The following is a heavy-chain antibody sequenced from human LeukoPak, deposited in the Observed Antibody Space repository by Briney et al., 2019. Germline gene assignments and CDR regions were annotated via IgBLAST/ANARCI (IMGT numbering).Heavy chain of an antibody. V-gene: IGHV1-69*04. Sequence: ASVKVSCTASGGTFSSYAISWVRQAPGQGLEWMGRIIPILGIANYAQKFQGRVTITADKSTSTAYMELSSLSSEDTAVYYCAREADYGDYVNYWGQGTLVTVSS. CDR1: GGTFSSYA. J-gene: IGHJ4*02. CDR3: AREADYGDYVNY. CDR2: IIPILGIA. D-gene: IGHD4-17*01.